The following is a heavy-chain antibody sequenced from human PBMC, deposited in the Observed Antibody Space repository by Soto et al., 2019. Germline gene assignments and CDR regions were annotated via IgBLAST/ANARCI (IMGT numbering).Heavy chain of an antibody. CDR3: ARVIAVAAVWWFDP. V-gene: IGHV4-59*08. Sequence: SETLSLTCTVSGGSISSYYWSWIRQPPGKGLEWIGYIYYSGSTNYNPSLKSRVTISVDTSKNQFSLKLSSVTAADTAVYYCARVIAVAAVWWFDPWGQGTLVTVSS. D-gene: IGHD6-19*01. CDR1: GGSISSYY. CDR2: IYYSGST. J-gene: IGHJ5*02.